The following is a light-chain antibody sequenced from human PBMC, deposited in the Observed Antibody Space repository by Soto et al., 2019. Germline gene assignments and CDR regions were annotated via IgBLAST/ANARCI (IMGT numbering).Light chain of an antibody. CDR1: TSDVGDYNF. V-gene: IGLV2-14*01. CDR2: DVS. Sequence: QSALTQPAYVSGSPGQLITISCTGTTSDVGDYNFVSWYQQHPGKAPKLMIYDVSSRPSGVSHRFSGSKSGNTASLTISGIQAEDEADYYCSSYASSNTLLFGGGTKRTFL. J-gene: IGLJ2*01. CDR3: SSYASSNTLL.